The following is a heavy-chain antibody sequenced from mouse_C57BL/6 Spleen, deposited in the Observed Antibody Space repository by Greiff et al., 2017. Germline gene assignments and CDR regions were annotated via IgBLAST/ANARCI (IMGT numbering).Heavy chain of an antibody. J-gene: IGHJ3*01. D-gene: IGHD2-2*01. Sequence: EVQLQQSGPELVKPGASVKISCKASGYSFTGYYMNWVKQSPEKSLEWIGEINPSTGGTTYNQKFKAKATLTVDKSSSTAYMQLKSLTSEDSAVYYCARCYYGYDGFAYWGQGTLVTVSA. V-gene: IGHV1-42*01. CDR1: GYSFTGYY. CDR3: ARCYYGYDGFAY. CDR2: INPSTGGT.